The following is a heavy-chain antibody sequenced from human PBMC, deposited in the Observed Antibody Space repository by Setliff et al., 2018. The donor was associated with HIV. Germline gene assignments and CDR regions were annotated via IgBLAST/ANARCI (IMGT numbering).Heavy chain of an antibody. Sequence: SETLSLTCAVYGGSFSGNYWTWIRQSPGKGLEWIGEINHSGSTNYKLSLKSRVTISVDASKNQFSLKLGPVTAADTAVYYCAREKTSEGGGFDAFDIWGQGTMVTV. CDR3: AREKTSEGGGFDAFDI. V-gene: IGHV4-34*01. D-gene: IGHD3-16*01. CDR1: GGSFSGNY. CDR2: INHSGST. J-gene: IGHJ3*02.